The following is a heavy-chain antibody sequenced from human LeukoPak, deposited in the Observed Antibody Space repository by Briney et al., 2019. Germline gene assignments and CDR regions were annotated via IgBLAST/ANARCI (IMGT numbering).Heavy chain of an antibody. Sequence: SETLSLSCAVYGGSFSGYYWSWIRQPAGRGLEWIGEINHSGSTNYNPSLKSRVTISVDTSKNQFSLKLSSVTAADTAVYYCARGIRGPDYGDYGHYFDYWGQGTLVTVSS. CDR1: GGSFSGYY. D-gene: IGHD4-17*01. CDR3: ARGIRGPDYGDYGHYFDY. CDR2: INHSGST. J-gene: IGHJ4*02. V-gene: IGHV4-34*01.